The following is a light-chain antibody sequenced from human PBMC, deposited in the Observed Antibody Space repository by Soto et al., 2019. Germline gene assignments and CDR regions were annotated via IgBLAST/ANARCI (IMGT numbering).Light chain of an antibody. CDR2: WAS. Sequence: DIVMTQSPDSLAVSLGERATINCKSSQSVLYSSNNKNYLAWYQQKPGQPPKLLIYWASPRESGVPDRFSGSGYGKDFTLTISSLQAEDVAVYYCQQYYSTPQTFGPGATVDI. V-gene: IGKV4-1*01. CDR1: QSVLYSSNNKNY. CDR3: QQYYSTPQT. J-gene: IGKJ3*01.